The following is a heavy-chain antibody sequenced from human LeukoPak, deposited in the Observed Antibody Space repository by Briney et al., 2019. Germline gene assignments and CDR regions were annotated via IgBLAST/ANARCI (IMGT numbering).Heavy chain of an antibody. CDR1: GGSISSSSYY. CDR2: IYYSGST. CDR3: ARDQVPQLLETFDI. Sequence: PSETLSLTCTVSGGSISSSSYYWGWIRQPPGKGLEWIGSIYYSGSTYYNPSLKSRVTISVDTSKNQFSLKLSSVTAADTAVYYCARDQVPQLLETFDIWGQGTMVTVSS. J-gene: IGHJ3*02. D-gene: IGHD5-18*01. V-gene: IGHV4-39*07.